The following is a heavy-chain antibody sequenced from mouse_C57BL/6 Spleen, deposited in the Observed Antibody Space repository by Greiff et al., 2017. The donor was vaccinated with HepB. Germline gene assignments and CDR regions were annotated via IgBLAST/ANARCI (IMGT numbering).Heavy chain of an antibody. CDR1: GYTFTSYW. D-gene: IGHD2-1*01. CDR2: IDPSDSET. J-gene: IGHJ2*01. V-gene: IGHV1-52*01. Sequence: VQLQQPGAELVRPGSSVKLSCKASGYTFTSYWMHWVKQRPIQGLEWIGNIDPSDSETHYNQKFKDKATLTVDKSSSTAYMQLSSLTSEDSAVYYCARDGNYAPYFDYWGQGTTLTVSS. CDR3: ARDGNYAPYFDY.